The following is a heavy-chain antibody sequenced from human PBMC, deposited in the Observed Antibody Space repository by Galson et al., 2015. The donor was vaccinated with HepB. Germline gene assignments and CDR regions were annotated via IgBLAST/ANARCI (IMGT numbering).Heavy chain of an antibody. CDR2: IWYDGSNK. D-gene: IGHD4-17*01. Sequence: SLRLSCAASGFTFSSYGMHWVRQAPGKGLEWVAVIWYDGSNKYYADSVKGRFTISRDNSKNTLYLQTNSLRAEDTAVYYCARDPRVDYGDYGSFYYYYYMDVWGKGTTVTVSS. CDR1: GFTFSSYG. J-gene: IGHJ6*03. CDR3: ARDPRVDYGDYGSFYYYYYMDV. V-gene: IGHV3-33*01.